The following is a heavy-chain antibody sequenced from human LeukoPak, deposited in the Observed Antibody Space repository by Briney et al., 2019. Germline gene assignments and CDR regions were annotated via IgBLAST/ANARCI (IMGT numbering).Heavy chain of an antibody. CDR2: IYHSATT. J-gene: IGHJ4*02. D-gene: IGHD3-22*01. Sequence: PSETLSLTCTVSGYSITSGYYWGWIRQPPGKGLEWTGSIYHSATTYYNPSLKSRVTISVDTSKNQFSLKLSSVTAADTAVYYCARGLGYYDSSVGYWGQGTLVTVSS. CDR1: GYSITSGYY. CDR3: ARGLGYYDSSVGY. V-gene: IGHV4-38-2*02.